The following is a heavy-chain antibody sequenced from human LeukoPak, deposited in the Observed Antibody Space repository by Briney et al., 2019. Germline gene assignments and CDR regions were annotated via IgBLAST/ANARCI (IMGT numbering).Heavy chain of an antibody. Sequence: SETLSLTCTVSGGSINNYYWSWIRQPPGKGLEWIGYIYYSGYTNYNPSLKSRVTILVDTSKNQFSLKLSSVTAADTAVYYCARGLHDILTGYSRDYWGQGTLVTVSS. D-gene: IGHD3-9*01. CDR2: IYYSGYT. V-gene: IGHV4-59*08. CDR3: ARGLHDILTGYSRDY. J-gene: IGHJ4*02. CDR1: GGSINNYY.